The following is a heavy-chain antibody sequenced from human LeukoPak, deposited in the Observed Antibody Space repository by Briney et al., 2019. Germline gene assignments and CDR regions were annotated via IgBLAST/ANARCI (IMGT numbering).Heavy chain of an antibody. D-gene: IGHD1-26*01. Sequence: PGGSLRLSVAASEFIVSSNYMSGVRQAPGKGLEWVSVIYSGGSTYYADSVKGRFTISRDNSKNTLYLQMTSLRAEDTAVYYCAPIGIRSGYWGQGTLVTVSS. CDR2: IYSGGST. CDR3: APIGIRSGY. CDR1: EFIVSSNY. J-gene: IGHJ4*02. V-gene: IGHV3-66*01.